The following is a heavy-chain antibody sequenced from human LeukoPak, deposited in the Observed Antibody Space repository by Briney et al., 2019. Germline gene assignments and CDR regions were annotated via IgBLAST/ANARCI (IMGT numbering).Heavy chain of an antibody. CDR2: INHSGST. J-gene: IGHJ4*02. V-gene: IGHV4-34*01. Sequence: PSETLSLTCAVYGGSFSGYYWSWIRQPPGKGLEWIGEINHSGSTNYNPSLKSRVTISVDTSKNQFSLKLSSVTAADTAVYYCARATWGFPRTYYFDYWGQGTLVTVSS. CDR1: GGSFSGYY. CDR3: ARATWGFPRTYYFDY. D-gene: IGHD7-27*01.